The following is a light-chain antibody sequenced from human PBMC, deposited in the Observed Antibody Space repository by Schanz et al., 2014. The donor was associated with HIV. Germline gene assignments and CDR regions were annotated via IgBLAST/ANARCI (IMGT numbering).Light chain of an antibody. CDR1: SSDVGGFKY. CDR2: DVT. Sequence: QSALTQPRSVSGSPGQSVTISCTGTSSDVGGFKYVSWYQQHPGKAPKLIVYDVTKRPSGVPDRFSGSRSGTSASLAISVLQAEDEADYYCASWDDSLKGPVFGGGTKLTVL. CDR3: ASWDDSLKGPV. V-gene: IGLV2-11*01. J-gene: IGLJ3*02.